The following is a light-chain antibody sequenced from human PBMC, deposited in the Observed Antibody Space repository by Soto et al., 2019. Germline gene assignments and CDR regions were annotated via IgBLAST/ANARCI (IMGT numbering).Light chain of an antibody. Sequence: EIVLTQSPGALSLSPGERATLSCRTSESVTSTYLAWYQQKPGQPPRLLIYGASNRATGIPDRFSGSGSGTDFTLTISRLEPEDFAVYYCQLFGSSPRYTFGRGTTLEIK. CDR3: QLFGSSPRYT. CDR1: ESVTSTY. J-gene: IGKJ2*01. CDR2: GAS. V-gene: IGKV3-20*01.